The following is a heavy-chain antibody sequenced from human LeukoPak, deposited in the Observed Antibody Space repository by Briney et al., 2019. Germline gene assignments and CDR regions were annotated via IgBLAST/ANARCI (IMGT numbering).Heavy chain of an antibody. CDR3: ARTTEGYCRGRSCYSYYYMDV. Sequence: SETLSLTCTVSGGSISSSSYYWGWIRQPPGKGLEWIGSIYYSGSTYYNPSLKSRVTISVDTSKNQFSLKLSSVTAADTAVYYCARTTEGYCRGRSCYSYYYMDVWGKGTTVTVSS. V-gene: IGHV4-39*07. CDR1: GGSISSSSYY. J-gene: IGHJ6*03. CDR2: IYYSGST. D-gene: IGHD2-15*01.